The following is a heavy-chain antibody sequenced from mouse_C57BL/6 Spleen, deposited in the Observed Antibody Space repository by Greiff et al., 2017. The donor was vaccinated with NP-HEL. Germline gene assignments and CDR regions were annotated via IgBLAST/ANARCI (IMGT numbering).Heavy chain of an antibody. CDR2: INPNYGTT. V-gene: IGHV1-39*01. D-gene: IGHD2-4*01. Sequence: VQLQQSGPELVKPGASVKISCKASGYSFTDYNMNWVKQSNGKSLEWIGVINPNYGTTSYNQKFKGKATLTVDQSSSTAYMQRNSLTSEDSAVYYCARTCLYYDYDVPAWFAYWGQGTLVTVSA. CDR3: ARTCLYYDYDVPAWFAY. CDR1: GYSFTDYN. J-gene: IGHJ3*01.